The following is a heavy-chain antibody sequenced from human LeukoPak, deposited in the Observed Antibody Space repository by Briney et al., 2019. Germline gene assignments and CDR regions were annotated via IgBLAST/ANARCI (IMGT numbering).Heavy chain of an antibody. CDR2: ISGSGGST. Sequence: GGSLRLSCAASGFTFSSYAMSWVRQAPGKGLEWVSAISGSGGSTYYADSVEGRFTISRDNSKNTLYLQMNSLRAEDTAVYYCAKEGYCSSTSCYSYYYYGMDVWGQGTTVTVSS. CDR1: GFTFSSYA. V-gene: IGHV3-23*01. J-gene: IGHJ6*02. CDR3: AKEGYCSSTSCYSYYYYGMDV. D-gene: IGHD2-2*02.